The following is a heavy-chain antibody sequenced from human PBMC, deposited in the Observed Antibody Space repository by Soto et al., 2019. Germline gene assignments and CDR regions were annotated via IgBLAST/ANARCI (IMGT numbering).Heavy chain of an antibody. CDR2: IIPIFGTA. V-gene: IGHV1-69*01. CDR1: GGSFNRHT. CDR3: ARGWGYDSTDYYYAY. D-gene: IGHD3-22*01. Sequence: QVQLVQSGAEVRKPGSSVRVSCKASGGSFNRHTISWVRQAPGQGLEWMGGIIPIFGTANHAQKFQGRVTIIADESTSTVYMELSSRRSDDTAIYYCARGWGYDSTDYYYAYWGQGTLVSVSS. J-gene: IGHJ4*02.